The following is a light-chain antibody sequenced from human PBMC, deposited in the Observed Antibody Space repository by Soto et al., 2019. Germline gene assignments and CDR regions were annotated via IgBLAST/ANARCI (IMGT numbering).Light chain of an antibody. Sequence: DIQMTQSPSTLSASVGERVTITCRASQSISSWLAWYQQKPGKAPKLLIYDASSLESGVPSRFSGSGSGTEFTLTISSLQPDDFATYYYQHYKSYGFGQGTKLEIK. CDR3: QHYKSYG. CDR2: DAS. V-gene: IGKV1-5*01. CDR1: QSISSW. J-gene: IGKJ1*01.